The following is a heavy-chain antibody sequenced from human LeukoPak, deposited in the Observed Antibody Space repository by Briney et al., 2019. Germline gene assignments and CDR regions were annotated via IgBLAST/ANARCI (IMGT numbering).Heavy chain of an antibody. CDR2: IYYSGST. Sequence: SETLSLTCTVSGGSISSHYWSWIRQPPGKGLEWIRYIYYSGSTNYNPSLKSRVTISVDTSKNQFSLKLSSVTAADTAVYYCARRIVVVPAANNWFDPWGQGTLVTVSS. J-gene: IGHJ5*02. D-gene: IGHD2-2*01. V-gene: IGHV4-59*11. CDR1: GGSISSHY. CDR3: ARRIVVVPAANNWFDP.